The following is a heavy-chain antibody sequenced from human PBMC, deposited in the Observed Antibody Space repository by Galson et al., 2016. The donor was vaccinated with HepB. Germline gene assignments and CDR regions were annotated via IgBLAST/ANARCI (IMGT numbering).Heavy chain of an antibody. CDR3: ARDRDWAFDY. CDR2: ITSDSSTI. CDR1: GFTFSSYS. V-gene: IGHV3-48*02. Sequence: SLRLSCAASGFTFSSYSMNWVRQAPGKGLGWVSYITSDSSTIYYADSVKGRFTISRDNAKNSLYLQMNSLRDEDTAVYFCARDRDWAFDYWGQGTLVTVSS. D-gene: IGHD2-21*02. J-gene: IGHJ4*02.